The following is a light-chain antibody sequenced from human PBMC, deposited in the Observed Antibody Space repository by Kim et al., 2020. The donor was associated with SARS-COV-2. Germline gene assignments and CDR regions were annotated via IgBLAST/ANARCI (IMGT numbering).Light chain of an antibody. V-gene: IGKV1-5*03. J-gene: IGKJ2*01. CDR1: QNINTW. CDR3: PLSFRPPLA. CDR2: QAS. Sequence: ASRGDRVTITRRASQNINTWVAWYQQRPGKAPELLISQASTLDHGVPTKFSGSGSGTAFSLPLCPLPPVAFASCLCPLSFRPPLAFGQVTKLEI.